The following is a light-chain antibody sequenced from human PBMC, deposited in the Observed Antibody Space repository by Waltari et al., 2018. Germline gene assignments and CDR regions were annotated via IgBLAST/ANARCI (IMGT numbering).Light chain of an antibody. Sequence: SSRASQSVRSTDLAWYQHQPGQAPRLLISGAASSATGIPDRFSGSGSGTDFTLTISRLEPEDLAVYYCQQYGSPPLTFGGGTKVEIK. J-gene: IGKJ4*01. CDR2: GAA. CDR3: QQYGSPPLT. CDR1: QSVRSTD. V-gene: IGKV3-20*01.